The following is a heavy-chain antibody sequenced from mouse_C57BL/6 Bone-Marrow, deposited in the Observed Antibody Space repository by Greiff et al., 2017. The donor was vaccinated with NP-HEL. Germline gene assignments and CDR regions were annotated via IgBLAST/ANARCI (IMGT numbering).Heavy chain of an antibody. Sequence: EVQRVESEGGLVQPGSSMKLSCTASGFTFSDYYMAWVRQVPEKGLEWVANINYDGSSTYYLDSLKSRFIISRDNAKNILYLQMSSLKSEDTATYYCARGGLYFDYWGQGTTLTVSS. CDR2: INYDGSST. CDR1: GFTFSDYY. CDR3: ARGGLYFDY. V-gene: IGHV5-16*01. J-gene: IGHJ2*01.